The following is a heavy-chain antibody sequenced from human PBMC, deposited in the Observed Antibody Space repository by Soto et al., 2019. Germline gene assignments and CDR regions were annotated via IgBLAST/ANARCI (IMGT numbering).Heavy chain of an antibody. Sequence: EVQLLESGGGLVQPGGSLRLACAASGFTFSTYSMSWVRQAPGKGLEWVSAIGNSGSTTYYADSVKGRFTISRDNSKNTLYLQMNSLRAEDTALYYCAQDITARPRGFDCCRQGTLVTVSS. V-gene: IGHV3-23*01. CDR2: IGNSGSTT. J-gene: IGHJ4*02. CDR1: GFTFSTYS. D-gene: IGHD6-6*01. CDR3: AQDITARPRGFDC.